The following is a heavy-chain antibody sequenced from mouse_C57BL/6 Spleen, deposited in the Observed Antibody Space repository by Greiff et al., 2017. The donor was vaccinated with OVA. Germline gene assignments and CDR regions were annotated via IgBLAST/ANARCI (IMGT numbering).Heavy chain of an antibody. CDR3: TTGSSDYRGVGY. V-gene: IGHV14-4*01. J-gene: IGHJ2*01. CDR1: GFNIKDDY. D-gene: IGHD3-2*02. CDR2: IDPENGDT. Sequence: EVQLQQSGAELVRPGASVKLSCTASGFNIKDDYMHWVKQRPEQGLEWIGWIDPENGDTEYASKFQGKATITADTSSNTAYLQLSSLTSEDTAVYYCTTGSSDYRGVGYWGQGTTLTVSS.